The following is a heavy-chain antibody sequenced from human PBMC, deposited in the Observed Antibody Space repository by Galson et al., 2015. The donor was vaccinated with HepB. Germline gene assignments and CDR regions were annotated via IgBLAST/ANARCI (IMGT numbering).Heavy chain of an antibody. D-gene: IGHD6-19*01. CDR1: GYTLTELS. V-gene: IGHV1-24*01. CDR3: ATRIAVAGSSWNYWYFDL. Sequence: SVKVSCKVSGYTLTELSMHWVRQAPGKGLEWMGGFDPEDGETIYAQKFQGRVTMTEDTSTDTAYMELSSLRSEDTAVYYCATRIAVAGSSWNYWYFDLWGRGTLVTVSS. J-gene: IGHJ2*01. CDR2: FDPEDGET.